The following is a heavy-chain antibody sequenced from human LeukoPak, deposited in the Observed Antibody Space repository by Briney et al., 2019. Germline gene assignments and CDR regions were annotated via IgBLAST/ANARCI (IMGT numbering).Heavy chain of an antibody. Sequence: PGGSLRLSCAASGFSFSSFAMSWVRQAPGKGLEWVSTISGRGDGTYYADSVKGRFAISRDNSKNTLYLQMNSLRPEDTAVYSCAKDRVPAAKSLSYYYGMDVWGQGTTVTVSS. CDR2: ISGRGDGT. CDR3: AKDRVPAAKSLSYYYGMDV. D-gene: IGHD2-2*01. V-gene: IGHV3-23*01. J-gene: IGHJ6*02. CDR1: GFSFSSFA.